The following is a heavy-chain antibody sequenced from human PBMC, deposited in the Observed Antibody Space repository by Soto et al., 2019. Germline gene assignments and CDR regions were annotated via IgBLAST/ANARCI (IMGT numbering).Heavy chain of an antibody. V-gene: IGHV4-39*01. CDR3: ARHQVDTAMGNMDV. CDR2: IYYSGST. CDR1: GGSISSSSYY. Sequence: SETLSLTCTVSGGSISSSSYYWGWIRQPPGKGLEWIGSIYYSGSTYYNPSLKSRVTISVDTSKNQFSLKLGSVTAADTAVYYCARHQVDTAMGNMDVWGKGTTVTVSS. J-gene: IGHJ6*03. D-gene: IGHD5-18*01.